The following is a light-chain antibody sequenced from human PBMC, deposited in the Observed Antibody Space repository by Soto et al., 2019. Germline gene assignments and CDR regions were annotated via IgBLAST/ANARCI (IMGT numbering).Light chain of an antibody. CDR3: QQYDTSPRP. J-gene: IGKJ1*01. CDR2: GVY. CDR1: QSLRPNS. V-gene: IGKV3-20*01. Sequence: EMVLTQSPGTLSLSLGERATLSCRASQSLRPNSLAWYHQKPGQAPRLLISGVYSRAAGIPDSFSGSGSGTDFTLTISRLEPEDFAVYYCQQYDTSPRPFGQGTKVDIK.